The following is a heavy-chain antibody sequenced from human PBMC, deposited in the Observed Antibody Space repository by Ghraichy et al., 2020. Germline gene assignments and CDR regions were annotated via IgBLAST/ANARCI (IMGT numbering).Heavy chain of an antibody. CDR1: GYSISSGYY. V-gene: IGHV4-38-2*02. CDR3: ARGGARAPYYMDV. J-gene: IGHJ6*03. D-gene: IGHD4/OR15-4a*01. Sequence: SETLCLTCTVSGYSISSGYYWGWIRQPPGKGLEWIATIYHSGSTYYNPSLKSRVTVSVDTSKNQFSLRLNSVTAADTAVYYCARGGARAPYYMDVWGKGTTVTVSS. CDR2: IYHSGST.